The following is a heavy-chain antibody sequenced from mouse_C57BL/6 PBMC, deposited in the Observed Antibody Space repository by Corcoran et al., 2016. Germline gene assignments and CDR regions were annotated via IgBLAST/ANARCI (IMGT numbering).Heavy chain of an antibody. J-gene: IGHJ3*01. V-gene: IGHV1-85*01. D-gene: IGHD2-1*01. CDR1: DYTFRSYN. CDR3: ARRRHLLPYAY. Sequence: QVQLQQSGPELVKPGASVKLSCKASDYTFRSYNINWVKHRPGRGLGCIGWIYPRDGSTKYNEKFKGKHTLTVDTSSSTAYMELHSLTSEDCAVYLCARRRHLLPYAYWGQGTLVTVSA. CDR2: IYPRDGST.